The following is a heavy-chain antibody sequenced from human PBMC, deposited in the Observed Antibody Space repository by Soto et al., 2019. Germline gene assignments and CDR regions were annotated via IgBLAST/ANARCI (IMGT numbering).Heavy chain of an antibody. CDR3: ARTGDFWSGYHDNWFDA. Sequence: PYETLSLTCAVDGGSFSGYDWSWIRQPPGKGLEWIGESNHSGSTNYNPSLKSRVTISVDTSKNQFSLKLSSVTAADTAVYYCARTGDFWSGYHDNWFDAWGQGTLVTVSS. D-gene: IGHD3-3*01. CDR1: GGSFSGYD. V-gene: IGHV4-34*01. CDR2: SNHSGST. J-gene: IGHJ5*02.